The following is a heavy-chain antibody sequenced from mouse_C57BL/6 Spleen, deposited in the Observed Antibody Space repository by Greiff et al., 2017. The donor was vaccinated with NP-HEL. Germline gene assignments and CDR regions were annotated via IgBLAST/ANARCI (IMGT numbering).Heavy chain of an antibody. CDR3: AKSQDRSEKGYWYFDV. J-gene: IGHJ1*03. D-gene: IGHD1-1*01. CDR1: GFSLTSYG. CDR2: IWRGGST. Sequence: QVQLQQSGPGLVQPSQSLSITCTVSGFSLTSYGVHWVRQSPGKGLEWLGVIWRGGSTDYNAAFMSRLSITKDNSKSQVFFKMNSLQADDTAIYSCAKSQDRSEKGYWYFDVWGTGTTVTVSS. V-gene: IGHV2-5*01.